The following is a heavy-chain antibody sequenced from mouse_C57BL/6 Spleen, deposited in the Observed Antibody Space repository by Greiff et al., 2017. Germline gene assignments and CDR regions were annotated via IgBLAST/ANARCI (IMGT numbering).Heavy chain of an antibody. Sequence: EVQLQESGGGLVKPGGSLKLSCAASGFTFSSYAMSWVRQTPEKRLEWVATISDGGSYTYYPDNVKGRFTISRDNAKNNLYLQMSHLKSEDTAMYYCAREEGMALNYWGQGTTLTVSS. D-gene: IGHD2-10*02. V-gene: IGHV5-4*01. CDR1: GFTFSSYA. CDR2: ISDGGSYT. CDR3: AREEGMALNY. J-gene: IGHJ2*01.